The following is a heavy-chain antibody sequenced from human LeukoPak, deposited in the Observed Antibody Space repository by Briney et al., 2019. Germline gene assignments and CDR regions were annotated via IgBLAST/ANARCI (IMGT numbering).Heavy chain of an antibody. CDR2: ISGNGGGT. CDR3: AKAPNLYSSTALCFDY. CDR1: GFTFNNYA. J-gene: IGHJ4*02. V-gene: IGHV3-23*01. D-gene: IGHD6-13*01. Sequence: PGGSLRLSCAASGFTFNNYAMNWVRQAPGKGLEWVSTISGNGGGTYYADSVKGRFTISRDNSKNTLYLQMNSLRAEDTAVYYCAKAPNLYSSTALCFDYWGQGNMVTVSS.